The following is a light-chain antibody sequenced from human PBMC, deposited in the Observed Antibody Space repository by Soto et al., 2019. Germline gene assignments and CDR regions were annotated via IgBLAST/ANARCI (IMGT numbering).Light chain of an antibody. CDR3: SSYTTSNTRQIV. CDR1: SSDVGGYNY. Sequence: QSALTQPASVSGSPGQSITISCTGTSSDVGGYNYVSWYQHHPGKAPKLMIYDVSNRPSGISNRFSDSKSGNTASLTISGLQPEDEGDYYCSSYTTSNTRQIVFGTGTKLTVL. V-gene: IGLV2-14*03. J-gene: IGLJ1*01. CDR2: DVS.